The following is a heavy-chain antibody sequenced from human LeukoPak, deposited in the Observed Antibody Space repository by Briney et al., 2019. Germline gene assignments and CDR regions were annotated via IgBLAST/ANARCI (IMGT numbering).Heavy chain of an antibody. J-gene: IGHJ4*02. CDR1: GFTFTSYG. Sequence: GTSLRLSCAASGFTFTSYGMHWVRQAPGKGLEWVALITYDGYYKYYSDSVKGRFTISSDTSKNTLYLQMNSLRAEDTAVYYCANEKGYYGSGNPGGFDYWGQGTLVTVSS. CDR2: ITYDGYYK. D-gene: IGHD3-10*01. CDR3: ANEKGYYGSGNPGGFDY. V-gene: IGHV3-30*18.